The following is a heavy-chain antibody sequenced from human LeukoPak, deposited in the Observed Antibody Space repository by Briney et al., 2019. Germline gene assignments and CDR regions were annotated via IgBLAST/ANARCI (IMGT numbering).Heavy chain of an antibody. Sequence: GGSLRLSCAASGFTFSSYAMHWVRQAPGKGLEWVAVISYDGSNKYYADSVKGRFTISRDNSKSTLDLQMNSLRVEDTAVYYCAKDRYSTSSTFTINPFDYWGQGILVTVSS. J-gene: IGHJ4*02. CDR1: GFTFSSYA. V-gene: IGHV3-30-3*01. D-gene: IGHD6-13*01. CDR2: ISYDGSNK. CDR3: AKDRYSTSSTFTINPFDY.